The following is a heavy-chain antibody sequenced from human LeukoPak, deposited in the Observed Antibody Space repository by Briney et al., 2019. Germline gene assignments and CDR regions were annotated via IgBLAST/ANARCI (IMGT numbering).Heavy chain of an antibody. V-gene: IGHV4-38-2*02. CDR1: GYSISSGYY. Sequence: SETLSLTCTVSGYSISSGYYWGWIRQPPGKGLEWIGSIYHSGSTHYNPSLKSRVTISVDTSKNQFSLKLSSVTAADTAVYYCAGASYGSGSYGGYYFDYWGQGTLVTVSP. CDR3: AGASYGSGSYGGYYFDY. D-gene: IGHD3-10*01. CDR2: IYHSGST. J-gene: IGHJ4*02.